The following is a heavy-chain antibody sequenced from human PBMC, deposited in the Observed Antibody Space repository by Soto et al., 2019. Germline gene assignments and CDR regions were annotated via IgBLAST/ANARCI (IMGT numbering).Heavy chain of an antibody. J-gene: IGHJ3*02. V-gene: IGHV3-74*01. CDR2: INSGGSST. Sequence: PGGSLRLSCAASGFTFSSYWMNWVRQAPGKGLVWVARINSGGSSTSYADSVKGRFNISRDSAKNTPYRQMNSLRAEDTAVYYCARGGRITIFRMGGNWNQRRSTSFDIGGQGTMVTGSS. CDR3: ARGGRITIFRMGGNWNQRRSTSFDI. D-gene: IGHD3-3*01. CDR1: GFTFSSYW.